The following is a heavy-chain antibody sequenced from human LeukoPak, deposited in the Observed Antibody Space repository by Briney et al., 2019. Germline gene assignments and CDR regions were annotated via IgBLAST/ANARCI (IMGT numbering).Heavy chain of an antibody. CDR1: GFTFSNYD. Sequence: GGSLRLSCAASGFTFSNYDMHWVRQAPGKGLEWVAVISYDGTDNSYADSVNGRLPISRDNSKSTLYLQMNSLRPADTAVYYCAKDRWTGSYYFDFWGQGALLTVSS. CDR3: AKDRWTGSYYFDF. D-gene: IGHD4-23*01. J-gene: IGHJ4*02. V-gene: IGHV3-30*18. CDR2: ISYDGTDN.